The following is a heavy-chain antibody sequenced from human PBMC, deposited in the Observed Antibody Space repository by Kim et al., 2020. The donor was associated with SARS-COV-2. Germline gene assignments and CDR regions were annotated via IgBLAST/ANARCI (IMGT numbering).Heavy chain of an antibody. V-gene: IGHV5-51*01. D-gene: IGHD3-16*01. CDR3: ARRGGDWYFDL. CDR2: T. J-gene: IGHJ2*01. Sequence: TRYSPSFQGQVTISADKSISTAYLQWSSLKASDTAMYYCARRGGDWYFDLWGRGTLVTVSS.